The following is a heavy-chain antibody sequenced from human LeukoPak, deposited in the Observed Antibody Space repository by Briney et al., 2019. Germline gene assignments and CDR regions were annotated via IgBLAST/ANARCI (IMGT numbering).Heavy chain of an antibody. CDR1: GFTFSSYW. CDR3: ARGRYCTVGSCSSAWFDP. Sequence: QTGGSLRLSCAASGFTFSSYWMHWVRQAPGKGLVWVSRIHGDGTTTSYADSVKGRFTVSRDNAKNTLYLQMNSLRAEDTAVYYCARGRYCTVGSCSSAWFDPWGQGALVTVSS. J-gene: IGHJ5*02. D-gene: IGHD2-15*01. V-gene: IGHV3-74*01. CDR2: IHGDGTTT.